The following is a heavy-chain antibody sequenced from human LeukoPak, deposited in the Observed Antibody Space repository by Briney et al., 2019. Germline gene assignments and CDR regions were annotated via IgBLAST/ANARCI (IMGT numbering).Heavy chain of an antibody. CDR2: IKPDGSAQ. V-gene: IGHV3-7*03. D-gene: IGHD3-3*01. CDR3: AKDRVTIFGGNAENYYYYMDV. CDR1: GFTFSNSW. Sequence: PGGSLRLSCAASGFTFSNSWMSWVRQAPGKGLEWVATIKPDGSAQYYVDSVKGRFTNSRDNAKNSLFLQINSLRAEDTAVYYCAKDRVTIFGGNAENYYYYMDVWGKGTTVTVSS. J-gene: IGHJ6*03.